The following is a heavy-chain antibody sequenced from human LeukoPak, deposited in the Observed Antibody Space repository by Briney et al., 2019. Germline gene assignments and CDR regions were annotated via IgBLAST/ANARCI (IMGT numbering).Heavy chain of an antibody. J-gene: IGHJ3*02. Sequence: SETLSLTCAVYGGSFSGYYWSWIRQPPGKGLEWIGEINHSGSTIYNPSLKSRVTISVDTSKNQFSLKLSSVTAADTAVYYCARDAFDIWGQGTMVTVSS. CDR2: INHSGST. V-gene: IGHV4-34*01. CDR3: ARDAFDI. CDR1: GGSFSGYY.